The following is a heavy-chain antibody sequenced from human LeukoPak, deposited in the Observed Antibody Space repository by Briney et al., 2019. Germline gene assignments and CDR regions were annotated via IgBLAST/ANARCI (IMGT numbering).Heavy chain of an antibody. CDR3: ARGRYSSGQYYFDY. J-gene: IGHJ4*02. V-gene: IGHV7-4-1*02. CDR2: INTNTGNP. D-gene: IGHD6-19*01. Sequence: ASVKVSCKASGYTFTSYAMNWARQAPGQGLEWMGWINTNTGNPTYAQGFTGRFVFSLDTSVSTAYLQISSLKAEDTAVYYCARGRYSSGQYYFDYWGQGTLVTVSS. CDR1: GYTFTSYA.